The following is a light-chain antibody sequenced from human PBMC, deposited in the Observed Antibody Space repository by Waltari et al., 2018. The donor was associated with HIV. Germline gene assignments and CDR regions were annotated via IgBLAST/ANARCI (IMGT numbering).Light chain of an antibody. J-gene: IGKJ5*01. CDR3: MQALQTPLIT. CDR2: LGS. Sequence: VMTQSPLYQPVTTGEPDSTPCRSSQSLMNSDGFHYLDWYLQKPGQSPQLLIYLGSNRASGVPDRFSGSGSGTDFTLKISRVEAEDVGVYYCMQALQTPLITFGQGTRLEIK. V-gene: IGKV2-28*01. CDR1: QSLMNSDGFHY.